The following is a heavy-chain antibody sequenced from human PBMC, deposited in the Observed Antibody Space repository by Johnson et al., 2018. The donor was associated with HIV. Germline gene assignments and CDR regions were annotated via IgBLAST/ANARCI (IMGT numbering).Heavy chain of an antibody. CDR3: ARGGTYNWSPDRIGNAFDI. Sequence: QVQLVESGGGVVQPGGSLRLSCTASGFTFSSYGMHWVRQAPGKGLEWVAFIRYDGSNKYYADSVKGRFTSSRDNAKKSRFLQRSRLRAGDTGVYYCARGGTYNWSPDRIGNAFDIWGQGTTVTVSS. D-gene: IGHD1-20*01. J-gene: IGHJ3*02. CDR2: IRYDGSNK. V-gene: IGHV3-30*02. CDR1: GFTFSSYG.